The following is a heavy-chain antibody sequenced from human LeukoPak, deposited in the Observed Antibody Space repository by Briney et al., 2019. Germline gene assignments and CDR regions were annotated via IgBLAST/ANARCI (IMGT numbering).Heavy chain of an antibody. J-gene: IGHJ5*02. CDR2: INHSGST. CDR3: ARRSFWSGYYSRPFDP. V-gene: IGHV4-34*01. CDR1: GGPFSGYY. Sequence: SETLSLTCAVYGGPFSGYYWSWIRQPPGKGLEWIGEINHSGSTNYNPSLKSPVTISVDTSKNQFSLKLSSVTAADTAVYYRARRSFWSGYYSRPFDPWGQGTLVTVSS. D-gene: IGHD3-3*01.